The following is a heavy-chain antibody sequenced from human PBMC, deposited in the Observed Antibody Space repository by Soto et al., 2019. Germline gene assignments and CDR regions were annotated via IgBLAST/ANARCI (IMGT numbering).Heavy chain of an antibody. CDR2: ISGSSTYI. D-gene: IGHD1-1*01. CDR3: AREELPPGTSFNSWFDP. J-gene: IGHJ5*02. CDR1: GFTFSNYK. Sequence: PRLSCVGSGFTFSNYKMNWVRQAPGQGLEWVSSISGSSTYIYYADSVRGRFTISRDNAKNSVHLQMNSLRVEDTAVYFCAREELPPGTSFNSWFDPWGQGTLVTVSS. V-gene: IGHV3-21*01.